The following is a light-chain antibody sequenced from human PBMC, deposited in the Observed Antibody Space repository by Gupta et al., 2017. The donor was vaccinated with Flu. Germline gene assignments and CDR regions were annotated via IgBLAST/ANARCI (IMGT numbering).Light chain of an antibody. J-gene: IGKJ4*01. CDR3: QQYGSSPLT. V-gene: IGKV3-20*01. Sequence: ERATPSCRASQSFCSSYLAWYQQKPGQAPRLLIYGASTTATGIPDRFSGSGSGTDFTLTISRLEPEDFAVYYCQQYGSSPLTFGGGTKVQIK. CDR1: QSFCSSY. CDR2: GAS.